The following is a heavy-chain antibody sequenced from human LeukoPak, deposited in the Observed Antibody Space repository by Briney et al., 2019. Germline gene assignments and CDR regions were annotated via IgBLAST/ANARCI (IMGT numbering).Heavy chain of an antibody. CDR1: GYRFTSYG. Sequence: GASVKVSCKASGYRFTSYGISLVRQAPGQGLEWMGWISANDGSANYTQKLQGRVTMTTDTSTSTAYMEIRDLRSDDTAVYYCARGVVVHYTWFDPWGQGTLVTVSS. J-gene: IGHJ5*02. D-gene: IGHD2-2*01. V-gene: IGHV1-18*01. CDR3: ARGVVVHYTWFDP. CDR2: ISANDGSA.